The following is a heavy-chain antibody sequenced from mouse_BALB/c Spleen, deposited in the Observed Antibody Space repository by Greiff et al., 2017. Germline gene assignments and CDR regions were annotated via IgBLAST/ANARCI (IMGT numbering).Heavy chain of an antibody. CDR2: ISDGGSYT. J-gene: IGHJ4*01. Sequence: EVMLVESGGGLVKPGGSLKLSCAASGFTFSDYYMYWVRQTPEKRLEWVATISDGGSYTYYPDSVKGRFTISRDNAKNNLYLQMSSLKSEDTAMYYCARDEGGRADYWGQGTSGTVSS. CDR1: GFTFSDYY. CDR3: ARDEGGRADY. D-gene: IGHD1-1*02. V-gene: IGHV5-4*02.